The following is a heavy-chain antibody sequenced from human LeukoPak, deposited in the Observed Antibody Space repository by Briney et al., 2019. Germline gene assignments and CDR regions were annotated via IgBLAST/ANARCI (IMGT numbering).Heavy chain of an antibody. J-gene: IGHJ5*02. D-gene: IGHD6-19*01. CDR1: GFTFSSYA. Sequence: PGGSLRLSSAASGFTFSSYAMSWVRQAPGTGLEWVSYISGSSSPIYYADSVKGRFTISRDNAKNSLYLQMNSLRAEDTAVYYCARGADTGYSSDSWGQGTLVTVSS. CDR3: ARGADTGYSSDS. V-gene: IGHV3-48*01. CDR2: ISGSSSPI.